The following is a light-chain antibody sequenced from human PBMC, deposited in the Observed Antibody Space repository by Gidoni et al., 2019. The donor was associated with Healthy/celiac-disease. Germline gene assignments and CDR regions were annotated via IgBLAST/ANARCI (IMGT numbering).Light chain of an antibody. J-gene: IGKJ2*01. Sequence: EIVLTQPPGTLSLSPGERATLSCRASQSVSSSYLAWYQQKPGQAPRLLSYGASSRATGIPDRFRGSGSGTDFTLTISRLEPEDFAVYYCQQYGSSPPYTFGQGTKLEIK. CDR3: QQYGSSPPYT. V-gene: IGKV3-20*01. CDR2: GAS. CDR1: QSVSSSY.